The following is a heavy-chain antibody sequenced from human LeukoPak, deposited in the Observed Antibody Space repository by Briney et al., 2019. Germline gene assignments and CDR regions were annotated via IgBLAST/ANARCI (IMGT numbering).Heavy chain of an antibody. CDR3: AKEGLIGSIHHGMDV. CDR2: IAHDGTHI. CDR1: GFTFSTSG. J-gene: IGHJ6*02. V-gene: IGHV3-30*18. Sequence: GGSLRLSCAASGFTFSTSGMHWFRQAPGKGLEWVAVIAHDGTHIFYVDSVTGRFTISRDNYKNMLYLQMNSLRVEDTAVYYCAKEGLIGSIHHGMDVWGQGTTVTVSS. D-gene: IGHD2-8*01.